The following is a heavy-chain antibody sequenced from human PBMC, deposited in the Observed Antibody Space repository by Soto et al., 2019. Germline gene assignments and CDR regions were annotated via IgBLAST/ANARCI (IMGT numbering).Heavy chain of an antibody. CDR1: GYDFSTHW. CDR2: IYPSDSDT. CDR3: ARLFTDAGFWYYFDY. V-gene: IGHV5-51*01. D-gene: IGHD3-3*01. Sequence: GESLKISCKASGYDFSTHWIGWVRHMPGQGLQWMAIIYPSDSDTKYSPSFQGHVTISVDKSISTAYLQWSGLQASDSAKYYCARLFTDAGFWYYFDYWGPGTLVTVSS. J-gene: IGHJ4*02.